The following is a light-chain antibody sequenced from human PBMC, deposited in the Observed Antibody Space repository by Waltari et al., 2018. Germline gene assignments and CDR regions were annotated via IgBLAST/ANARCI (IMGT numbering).Light chain of an antibody. V-gene: IGLV2-23*02. CDR3: YSYANGRV. CDR2: EVT. J-gene: IGLJ3*02. Sequence: QSAPTQPAPVSGSPGQSITISCTGTSSDIGSYSLVSWYQQHPGKAPKLMIYEVTKRPSGVSTRFSGSKSGNTASLTISGLQADDEADYYCYSYANGRVFGGGTKLTVL. CDR1: SSDIGSYSL.